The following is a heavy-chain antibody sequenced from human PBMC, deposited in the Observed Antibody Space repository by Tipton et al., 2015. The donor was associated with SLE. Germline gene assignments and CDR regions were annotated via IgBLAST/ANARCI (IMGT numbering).Heavy chain of an antibody. D-gene: IGHD5-24*01. CDR3: ASQMTIRDAFDI. V-gene: IGHV3-33*01. CDR1: GFTFSSYG. CDR2: IWYDGSNK. Sequence: SLRLSCAASGFTFSSYGMHWVRQAPGKGLEWVAVIWYDGSNKYYADSVKGRFTISRDNSKNTLYLQMNSLRAEDMAVYYCASQMTIRDAFDIWGQGTMVTVSS. J-gene: IGHJ3*02.